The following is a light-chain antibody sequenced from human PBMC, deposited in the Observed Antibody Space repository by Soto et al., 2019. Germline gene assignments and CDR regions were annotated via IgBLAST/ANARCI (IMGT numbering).Light chain of an antibody. V-gene: IGLV7-43*01. CDR1: TGAVTSGYY. J-gene: IGLJ2*01. CDR3: LLYYTGGTPAV. Sequence: QAVVTQEPSLTVSPGGTVTLTCASNTGAVTSGYYPNWLQQKPGQPPRALIYNTDNKHSWTPARFSGSLLGDKAALTLSSVQPEDEAEYHCLLYYTGGTPAVFGGGTKVTVL. CDR2: NTD.